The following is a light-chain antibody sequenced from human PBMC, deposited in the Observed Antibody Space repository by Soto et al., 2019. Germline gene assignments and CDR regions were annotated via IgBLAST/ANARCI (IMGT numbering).Light chain of an antibody. V-gene: IGKV3-20*01. Sequence: VLTQSPGTLSLSPGERATLSCRASQSVSSSYLAWYQQKPGQAPRLLIYGASSRATGIPDRFSGSGSGTDFTLTISRLEPEDFAVYYCQKYGDSSITFGQGTRLEIK. CDR2: GAS. J-gene: IGKJ5*01. CDR3: QKYGDSSIT. CDR1: QSVSSSY.